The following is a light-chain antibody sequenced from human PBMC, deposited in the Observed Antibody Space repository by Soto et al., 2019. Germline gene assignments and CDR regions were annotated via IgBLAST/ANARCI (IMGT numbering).Light chain of an antibody. V-gene: IGLV2-14*01. J-gene: IGLJ2*01. CDR2: EIS. CDR3: SSYTTSHTLV. Sequence: QSVLTQPASVSESPGQSITISCTGTSSDVGASDFVSWYQQHPGKAPELIIYEISNRPSGVSSRFSGSKSGNTASLTISGLQPEDESDYYCSSYTTSHTLVFGGGTKLTVL. CDR1: SSDVGASDF.